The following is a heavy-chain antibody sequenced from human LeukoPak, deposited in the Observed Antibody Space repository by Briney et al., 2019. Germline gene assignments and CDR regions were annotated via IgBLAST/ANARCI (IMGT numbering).Heavy chain of an antibody. CDR2: IYWNGDK. J-gene: IGHJ4*02. CDR3: AHTLEEHWLAAFDY. Sequence: SGPTLVKPTQTLTLTCTFSGFSLSTSGVGLGWIRQPPGKALEWLAVIYWNGDKRYSPSLKNRHTITKDTSKNQVVLTMTNMDPVDTATYYCAHTLEEHWLAAFDYWGQGTLVTVSS. V-gene: IGHV2-5*01. CDR1: GFSLSTSGVG. D-gene: IGHD6-19*01.